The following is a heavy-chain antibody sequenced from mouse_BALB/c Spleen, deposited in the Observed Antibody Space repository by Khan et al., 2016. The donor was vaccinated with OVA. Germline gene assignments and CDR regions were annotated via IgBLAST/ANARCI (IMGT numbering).Heavy chain of an antibody. V-gene: IGHV1-9*01. Sequence: VQLQQSGAELMKPGASVKVSCKATGYTFSSYWIEWVKQRSGHGLEWIGEILPGTGSTTYTEKFKGKATFTADTSSNTAYMHLSSLTAEDSAIYYCARDYFFDYWGQGTTLTVSS. J-gene: IGHJ2*01. CDR2: ILPGTGST. CDR1: GYTFSSYW. CDR3: ARDYFFDY.